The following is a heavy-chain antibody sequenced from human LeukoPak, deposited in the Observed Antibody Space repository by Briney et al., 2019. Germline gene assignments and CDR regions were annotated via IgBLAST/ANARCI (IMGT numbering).Heavy chain of an antibody. V-gene: IGHV4-30-4*01. CDR2: IYYSGST. CDR3: ARGLARITMVRGVQGNWFDP. D-gene: IGHD3-10*01. J-gene: IGHJ5*02. CDR1: GGSISSGDYY. Sequence: PSETLSLTCTVSGGSISSGDYYWSWIRQPPGKGLEWIGYIYYSGSTYYNPSLKSRVTISVDTSKNQFSLKLGSVTAADTAVYYCARGLARITMVRGVQGNWFDPWGQGTLVTVSS.